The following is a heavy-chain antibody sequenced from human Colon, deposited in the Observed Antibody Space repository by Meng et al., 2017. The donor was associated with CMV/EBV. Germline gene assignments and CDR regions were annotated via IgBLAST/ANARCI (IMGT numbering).Heavy chain of an antibody. CDR3: ARGSLYCSSTSCYTAYYYYGMDV. CDR1: GDTFSSYA. Sequence: SVKVSCKASGDTFSSYAISWVRQAPGQGLEWMGGIIPIFGTANYAQKFQGRVTITTDESTSTAYMELSSLRSEDTAVYYCARGSLYCSSTSCYTAYYYYGMDVWGQGTTVTVSS. CDR2: IIPIFGTA. J-gene: IGHJ6*02. D-gene: IGHD2-2*02. V-gene: IGHV1-69*05.